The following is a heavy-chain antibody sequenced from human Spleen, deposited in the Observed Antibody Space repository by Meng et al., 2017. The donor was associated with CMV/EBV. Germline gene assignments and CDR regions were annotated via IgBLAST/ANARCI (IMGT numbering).Heavy chain of an antibody. V-gene: IGHV3-74*01. J-gene: IGHJ4*02. CDR1: GFTFSNYW. D-gene: IGHD5-18*01. CDR3: AREAVGYSYAY. CDR2: INGDGSIT. Sequence: GGSLRLSCAASGFTFSNYWMHWVRQAPGKGLVWVSRINGDGSITSYADSVKGRFTISRDNAKNTLYLQMNSLRAEDTAVYHCAREAVGYSYAYWGQGTLVTVSS.